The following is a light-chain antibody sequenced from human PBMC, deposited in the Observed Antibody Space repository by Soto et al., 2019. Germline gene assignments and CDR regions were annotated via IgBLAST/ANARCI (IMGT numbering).Light chain of an antibody. V-gene: IGLV1-40*01. Sequence: QSVLTQPPSVSGAPGQRVTISCTGSSSNIGAGYDVHWYQQLPGTAPKLLIYGNTNRPSGVPDRFSGSKSGTSASLAITGLLAEDEADYYSHSYDSGLGVFGGGTKVTV. CDR1: SSNIGAGYD. CDR2: GNT. CDR3: HSYDSGLGV. J-gene: IGLJ2*01.